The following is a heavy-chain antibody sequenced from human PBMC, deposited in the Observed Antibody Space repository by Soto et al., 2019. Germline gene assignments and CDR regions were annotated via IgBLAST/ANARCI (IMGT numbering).Heavy chain of an antibody. Sequence: GASVKVSCKASGYTFTSYGISWVRQAPGQGLEWMGWISAYNGNTNYAQKLQGRVTMTTDTSTSTAYMELRSLRSDDTAVYYCAREAYSSSWPHYYYYGMDVWGQGTTVTVSS. D-gene: IGHD6-13*01. J-gene: IGHJ6*02. CDR3: AREAYSSSWPHYYYYGMDV. CDR2: ISAYNGNT. V-gene: IGHV1-18*01. CDR1: GYTFTSYG.